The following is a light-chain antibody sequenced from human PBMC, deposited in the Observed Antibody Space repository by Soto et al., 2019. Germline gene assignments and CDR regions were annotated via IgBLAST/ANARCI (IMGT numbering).Light chain of an antibody. CDR2: KAS. CDR3: QQYHSYPLT. Sequence: DIQMAQSPSTLSASVGDRVTITCRASESISSWLAWYQQKPGKAPKLLIYKASTLESGVPSIFSGSGSGTEFTLTISSLQPDDFATYYCQQYHSYPLTFGGGTKVEIK. J-gene: IGKJ4*01. V-gene: IGKV1-5*03. CDR1: ESISSW.